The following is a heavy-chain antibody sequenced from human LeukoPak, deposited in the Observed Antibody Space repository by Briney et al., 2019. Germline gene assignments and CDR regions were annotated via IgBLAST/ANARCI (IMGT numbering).Heavy chain of an antibody. Sequence: GGSLRLSCAASGFTFSNYWMHWVRQAPGKGLEWVAFIRYDGSNKYYADSVKGRFTISRDNSKNTLYLQMNSLRAEDTAVYYCAKDRLGYCSGGSCYQTSYFDYWGQGTLVTVSS. CDR1: GFTFSNYW. J-gene: IGHJ4*02. CDR2: IRYDGSNK. V-gene: IGHV3-30*02. CDR3: AKDRLGYCSGGSCYQTSYFDY. D-gene: IGHD2-15*01.